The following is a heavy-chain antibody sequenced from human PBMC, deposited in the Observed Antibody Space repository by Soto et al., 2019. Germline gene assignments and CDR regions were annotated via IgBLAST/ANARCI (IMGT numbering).Heavy chain of an antibody. J-gene: IGHJ4*02. V-gene: IGHV4-30-4*01. Sequence: QVQLQESGPGLVKPSETLSLTCTVSGDSVSSVGFHWAWLRRPPGKGLEWIGYIYNGGSTYYRPSLESRMHMSLDATRNQYSLRLTSVTAADTAVYFCVRAPVSLDTISSFDYWGQGKLVTVSS. CDR1: GDSVSSVGFH. D-gene: IGHD2-2*01. CDR3: VRAPVSLDTISSFDY. CDR2: IYNGGST.